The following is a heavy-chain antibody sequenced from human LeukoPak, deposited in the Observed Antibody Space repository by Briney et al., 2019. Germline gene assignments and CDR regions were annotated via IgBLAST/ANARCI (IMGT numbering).Heavy chain of an antibody. CDR3: ARPYYYDSRYYPEGEAFDI. CDR1: GYTFTGYY. CDR2: INPNSGGT. Sequence: ASVKVSCKASGYTFTGYYMHWVRHAPGQGLELMGWINPNSGGTNYAQKFQGRVTMTRDTSISTAYMELSRLRSDDTAVYYCARPYYYDSRYYPEGEAFDIWGQGTMVTASS. J-gene: IGHJ3*02. D-gene: IGHD3-22*01. V-gene: IGHV1-2*02.